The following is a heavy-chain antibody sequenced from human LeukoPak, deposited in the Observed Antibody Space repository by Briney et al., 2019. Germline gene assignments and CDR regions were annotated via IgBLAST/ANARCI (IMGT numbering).Heavy chain of an antibody. D-gene: IGHD3/OR15-3a*01. CDR2: ISYDGSNK. CDR1: GFTFSSYA. CDR3: ARPLGRDYYYGMDV. J-gene: IGHJ6*04. Sequence: GRSLRLSCAASGFTFSSYAMHWVRQAPGKGLEWVAVISYDGSNKYYADSVKGRFTISRDNSKTTLYLQMNSLRAEDTAVYYCARPLGRDYYYGMDVWGKGTTVTVSS. V-gene: IGHV3-30*04.